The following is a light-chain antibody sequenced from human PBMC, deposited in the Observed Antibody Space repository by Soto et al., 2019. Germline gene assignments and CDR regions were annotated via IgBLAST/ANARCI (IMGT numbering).Light chain of an antibody. J-gene: IGKJ4*01. CDR1: RSVSSY. CDR2: DAS. CDR3: QQRSNWPPT. Sequence: EIVLTQSPATLSLSPGERATLSCRASRSVSSYLAWYQQKPGQAPRLLIYDASNRATSTPARFSGSGSGTDFTLTISSLEPEDFAVYYCQQRSNWPPTFGGGTKVEIK. V-gene: IGKV3-11*01.